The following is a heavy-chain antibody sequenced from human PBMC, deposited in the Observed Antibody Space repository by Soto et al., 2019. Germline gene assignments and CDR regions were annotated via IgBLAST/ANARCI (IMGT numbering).Heavy chain of an antibody. J-gene: IGHJ4*02. D-gene: IGHD5-18*01. CDR1: GGTFSSYA. V-gene: IGHV1-69*06. Sequence: QVQLVQSGAEVKKPGSSVKVSCKASGGTFSSYAISWVLQAPGQGLEWMGGIIPILGTANYAQKVQGRVTITADKSTSTAYMALSSLRSDDTAVNYCATLGATAMVKIDYWGQVTLVTVSS. CDR3: ATLGATAMVKIDY. CDR2: IIPILGTA.